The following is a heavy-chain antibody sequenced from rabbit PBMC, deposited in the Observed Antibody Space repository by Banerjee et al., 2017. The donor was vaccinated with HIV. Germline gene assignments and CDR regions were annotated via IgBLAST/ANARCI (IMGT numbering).Heavy chain of an antibody. Sequence: QEQLVESGGDLVKPGASLTLTCTASGFSFSSGYDMGWVRQAPGKGLELIACIYAASGNIYYANWAKGRFTISKTSSTTVTLQMTSLTAADTATYFCARGVDAYGSVGYPDYLNLWGPGTLVTV. CDR3: ARGVDAYGSVGYPDYLNL. CDR2: IYAASGNI. V-gene: IGHV1S45*01. CDR1: GFSFSSGYD. J-gene: IGHJ4*01. D-gene: IGHD6-1*01.